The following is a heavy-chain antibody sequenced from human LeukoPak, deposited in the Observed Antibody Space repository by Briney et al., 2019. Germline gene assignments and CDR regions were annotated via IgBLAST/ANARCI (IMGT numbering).Heavy chain of an antibody. V-gene: IGHV4-38-2*02. CDR1: GYSISSGYY. J-gene: IGHJ4*02. CDR2: IYHSGST. CDR3: ARDGYYYDSSGYN. Sequence: SETLSLTCTVSGYSISSGYYWGWIRQPPGKGLEWIGSIYHSGSTYYNPSLKSRVTISVDTSKNQFSLKLSSVTAADTAVYYCARDGYYYDSSGYNWGQGTLVTVSS. D-gene: IGHD3-22*01.